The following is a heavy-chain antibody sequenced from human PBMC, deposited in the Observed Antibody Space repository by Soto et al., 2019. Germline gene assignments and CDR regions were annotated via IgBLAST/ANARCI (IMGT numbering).Heavy chain of an antibody. CDR1: GFTFSSYW. V-gene: IGHV3-7*01. CDR2: VKYDGSQT. CDR3: TRDFQGPLDYGMDV. Sequence: LRLSCADSGFTFSSYWMSWVRQAPGKGLEWVANVKYDGSQTYYVGSVKGRFTISRDNAKNSLYLQMNSLRAEDAAVYYCTRDFQGPLDYGMDVWGQGTTVTVSS. D-gene: IGHD1-1*01. J-gene: IGHJ6*02.